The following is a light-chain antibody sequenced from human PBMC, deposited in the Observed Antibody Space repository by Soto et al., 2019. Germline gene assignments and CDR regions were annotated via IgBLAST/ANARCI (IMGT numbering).Light chain of an antibody. CDR3: QQYGSSPQT. J-gene: IGKJ1*01. CDR1: QSVGTN. Sequence: DIVMTQSPGTLSVYPGERATLSCRASQSVGTNLAWYQQKPGQAPRLLIYGASSRATGIPDRFSGSGSGTDFTLTISRLEPEDFAVYYCQQYGSSPQTFGQGTKVDIK. CDR2: GAS. V-gene: IGKV3-20*01.